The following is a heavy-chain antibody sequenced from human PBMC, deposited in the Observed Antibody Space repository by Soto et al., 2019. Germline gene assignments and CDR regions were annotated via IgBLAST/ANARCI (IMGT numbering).Heavy chain of an antibody. Sequence: VQLVESGGGLVKPGGSLRLSCAASGFTFNDYYMTWIRQAPGKGLEWISYISISGSNIHYADSVKGRFTISRDNAKKSLYLQMGSLRAGDTAVYFCARGWRYDFWSGYFEFWGQGALVTVSS. D-gene: IGHD3-3*01. J-gene: IGHJ4*02. CDR1: GFTFNDYY. CDR2: ISISGSNI. CDR3: ARGWRYDFWSGYFEF. V-gene: IGHV3-11*01.